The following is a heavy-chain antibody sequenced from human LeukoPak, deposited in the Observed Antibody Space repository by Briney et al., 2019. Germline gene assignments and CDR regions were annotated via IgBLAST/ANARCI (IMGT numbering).Heavy chain of an antibody. D-gene: IGHD3/OR15-3a*01. CDR2: IDPNSGGT. V-gene: IGHV1-2*02. Sequence: GASVKVSCKASGYIFTGKFIHWVRQAPGQGLEWMGWIDPNSGGTDYAQKFRGRVTMTRDTSTSTAYMDLSSLISDDTAVYYCARDREGLAYFDYWGQGTLVTVSS. CDR1: GYIFTGKF. J-gene: IGHJ4*02. CDR3: ARDREGLAYFDY.